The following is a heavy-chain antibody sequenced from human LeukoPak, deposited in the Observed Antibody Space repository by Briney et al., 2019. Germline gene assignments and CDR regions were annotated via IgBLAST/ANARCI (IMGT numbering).Heavy chain of an antibody. CDR3: AKEARGYYYYGMDV. CDR2: ISYDGDNK. Sequence: PGGSLRLSCAASGFTFSSYAMHWVRRAPGKGLGWVAVISYDGDNKFSADSVKGRFTISRDNSKNTLYLQMNSLRAEDTAVYYCAKEARGYYYYGMDVWGQGTTVTVSS. CDR1: GFTFSSYA. J-gene: IGHJ6*02. V-gene: IGHV3-30-3*01. D-gene: IGHD2-15*01.